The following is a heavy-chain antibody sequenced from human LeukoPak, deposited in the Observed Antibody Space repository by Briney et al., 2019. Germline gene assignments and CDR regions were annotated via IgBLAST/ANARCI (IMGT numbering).Heavy chain of an antibody. V-gene: IGHV3-48*03. Sequence: PGGSLRLSCAASGFTFSSYEMNWVRQAPGKGLEWVSYISSSGSTIYYADSVKGRFTISRDNSKNTLYLQMNSLRAEDTAVYYCAREDYDSSGYPLPLYYYYYMDVWGKGTTVTVSS. CDR1: GFTFSSYE. D-gene: IGHD3-22*01. CDR3: AREDYDSSGYPLPLYYYYYMDV. J-gene: IGHJ6*03. CDR2: ISSSGSTI.